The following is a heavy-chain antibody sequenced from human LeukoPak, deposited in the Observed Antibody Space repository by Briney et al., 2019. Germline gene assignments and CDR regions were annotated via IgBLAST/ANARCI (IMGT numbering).Heavy chain of an antibody. CDR3: AYWSSGYHHPLDY. Sequence: GGSLRLSCAASGFTFSSYGMHWVRQAPGKGLEWVAFIRYDGSNKYYADSVKGRFTISRDNSKNTLYLQMNSLRAEDTAVYYCAYWSSGYHHPLDYWGQGTLVTVSS. CDR2: IRYDGSNK. J-gene: IGHJ4*02. V-gene: IGHV3-30*02. CDR1: GFTFSSYG. D-gene: IGHD3-22*01.